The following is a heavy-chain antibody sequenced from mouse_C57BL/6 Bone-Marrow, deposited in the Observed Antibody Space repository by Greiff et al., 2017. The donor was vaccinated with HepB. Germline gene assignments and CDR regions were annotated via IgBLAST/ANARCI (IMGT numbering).Heavy chain of an antibody. CDR3: ARQVTTGDYFDY. CDR1: GFNIKNTY. CDR2: IDPANGNT. V-gene: IGHV14-3*01. J-gene: IGHJ2*01. Sequence: VQLQQSVAELVRPGASVKLSCTASGFNIKNTYMHWVKQRPEQGLEGIGRIDPANGNTKYDPKFQGKATITADTSSNTSYLQLSSLTSEDTAIYYCARQVTTGDYFDYWGQGTTLTVSS. D-gene: IGHD1-1*01.